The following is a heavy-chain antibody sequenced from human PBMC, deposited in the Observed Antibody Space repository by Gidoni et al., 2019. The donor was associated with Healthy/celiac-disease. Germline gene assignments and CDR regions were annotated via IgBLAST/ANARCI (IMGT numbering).Heavy chain of an antibody. CDR3: ARGAIGGWHYYDSSGYYPN. D-gene: IGHD3-22*01. CDR1: GLPFRGYR. CDR2: ISSSSSTI. V-gene: IGHV3-48*02. Sequence: EVQLVESGGGLVHLRGSLRLSCSASGLPFRGYRLNWVRQAPGKGLECVSYISSSSSTIYYADSVKGRFTIARDNDKNSLYLQMNSLRDEDTAVYYCARGAIGGWHYYDSSGYYPNWGQGTLVTVSS. J-gene: IGHJ4*02.